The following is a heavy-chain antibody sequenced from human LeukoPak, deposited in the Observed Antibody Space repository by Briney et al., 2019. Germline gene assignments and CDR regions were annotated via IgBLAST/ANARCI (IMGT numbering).Heavy chain of an antibody. CDR2: IYYSGNT. D-gene: IGHD3-9*01. Sequence: PSETLSLTCTVSGGSISSYYWSWIRQPPGKGLEWIGYIYYSGNTNYNPSLKSRVTISVDTSKNQFSLKLSSVTAADTAVYYCARSENILTGYYDYWGQGTLVTVSS. V-gene: IGHV4-59*01. CDR3: ARSENILTGYYDY. J-gene: IGHJ4*02. CDR1: GGSISSYY.